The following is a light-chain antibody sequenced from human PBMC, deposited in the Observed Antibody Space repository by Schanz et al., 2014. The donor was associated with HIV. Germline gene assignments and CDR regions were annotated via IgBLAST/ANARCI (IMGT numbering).Light chain of an antibody. Sequence: EIVMTQSPATLSLSPGERATLSCRASQSVSSQLAWYQQRPGQAPRLLIYGASTRATGIPARFSGSGSGTEFTLTISSLQSEDFALYYCQQYNDWPLTFGGGTKVEIK. CDR3: QQYNDWPLT. CDR2: GAS. CDR1: QSVSSQ. J-gene: IGKJ4*01. V-gene: IGKV3-15*01.